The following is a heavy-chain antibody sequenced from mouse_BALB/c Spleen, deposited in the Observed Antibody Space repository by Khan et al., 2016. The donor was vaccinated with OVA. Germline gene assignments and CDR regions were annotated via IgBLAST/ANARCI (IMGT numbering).Heavy chain of an antibody. CDR1: GYTFSSYW. CDR3: ARGNCYGTTSYMDY. V-gene: IGHV1-87*01. J-gene: IGHJ2*01. CDR2: LYPGHGNA. D-gene: IGHD1-1*01. Sequence: QVQLQQPGAELARPGASVKLSCKASGYTFSSYWMQWVKQRPGQRLAWFRPLYPGHGNARYTQKFMGKATLTTDPSSLTASMQLSSLTSDYSSVFYCARGNCYGTTSYMDYRGQGTTHTVSS.